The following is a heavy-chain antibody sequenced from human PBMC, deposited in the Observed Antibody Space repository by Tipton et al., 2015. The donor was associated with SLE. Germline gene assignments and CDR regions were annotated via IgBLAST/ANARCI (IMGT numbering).Heavy chain of an antibody. CDR3: ARGLYYGSGSYWDYYYGMDV. J-gene: IGHJ6*02. Sequence: TLSLTCTVSGDSISFHYWSWIRQPPGKGLEWIGEINHSGSTNYNPSLKSRVTISVDTSKNQFSLKLSSVTAADTAVYYCARGLYYGSGSYWDYYYGMDVWGQGTTVTVSS. CDR2: INHSGST. V-gene: IGHV4-34*01. D-gene: IGHD3-10*01. CDR1: GDSISFHY.